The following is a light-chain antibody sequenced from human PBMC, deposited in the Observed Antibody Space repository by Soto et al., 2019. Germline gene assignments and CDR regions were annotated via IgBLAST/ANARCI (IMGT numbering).Light chain of an antibody. V-gene: IGKV3-20*01. CDR2: GIS. J-gene: IGKJ1*01. Sequence: EIVLTQSPGSLSLSPGEGATLSCRASQTVDRNYFAWYQQKPGQAPRLLIYGISSRATGIPERFSGSGSGADFTLTISRLEPEDFAVYYCQQYGNSPRTFGQGTKVDIK. CDR1: QTVDRNY. CDR3: QQYGNSPRT.